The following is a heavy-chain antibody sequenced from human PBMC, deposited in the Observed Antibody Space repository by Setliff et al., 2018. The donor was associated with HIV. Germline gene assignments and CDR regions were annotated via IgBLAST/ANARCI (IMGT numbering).Heavy chain of an antibody. CDR2: IKQDGGEK. V-gene: IGHV3-7*01. CDR1: GFTLNNYW. D-gene: IGHD6-6*01. J-gene: IGHJ4*02. CDR3: ARDYGFSSSSGLGY. Sequence: PGESLKISCAASGFTLNNYWITWVRQAPGKGLEWVANIKQDGGEKNYVDSVKGRFTISRDNARNSVFLQLNSLRAEDTAVYYCARDYGFSSSSGLGYWGQGTRVTVS.